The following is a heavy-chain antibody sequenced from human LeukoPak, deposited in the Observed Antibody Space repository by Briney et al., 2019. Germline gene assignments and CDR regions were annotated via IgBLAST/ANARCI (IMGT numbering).Heavy chain of an antibody. J-gene: IGHJ6*03. V-gene: IGHV4-39*07. D-gene: IGHD1-26*01. CDR1: GGSISSSSYY. Sequence: SETLSLTCTVSGGSISSSSYYWGWIRQPPGKGLEWIGSIYYSGSTYYNPSLKSRVTVSVDTSKNQFSLKLSSATAADTAVYYCAREGVGATKYYYYMDVWGKGTTVTVSS. CDR3: AREGVGATKYYYYMDV. CDR2: IYYSGST.